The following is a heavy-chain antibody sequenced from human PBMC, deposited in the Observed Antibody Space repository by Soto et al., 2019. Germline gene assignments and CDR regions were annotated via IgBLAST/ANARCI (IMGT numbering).Heavy chain of an antibody. Sequence: QVQLVESGGGVVQPGRSLRLSCAASGFTFSSYGMHWVRQAPGKGLEWVAVISYDGSNKYYADSVKGRFTISRDNSKNTLYVQMNSLRAEDTAVYYCAKDFIVGATSDAFDIWGQGTMVTVSS. CDR1: GFTFSSYG. V-gene: IGHV3-30*18. J-gene: IGHJ3*02. D-gene: IGHD1-26*01. CDR3: AKDFIVGATSDAFDI. CDR2: ISYDGSNK.